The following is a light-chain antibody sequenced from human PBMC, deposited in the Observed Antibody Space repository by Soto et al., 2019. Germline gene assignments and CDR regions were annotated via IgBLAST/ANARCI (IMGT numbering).Light chain of an antibody. CDR1: SGHSNYA. V-gene: IGLV4-69*01. CDR2: LNSDGSH. CDR3: QTWGTGIQV. J-gene: IGLJ2*01. Sequence: QSVLTQSPSASASLGASVKLTCTLSSGHSNYAIAWHQQQPEKGTRYLMKLNSDGSHSKGDGIPDRFSGSSSGAERYLTISSLQSEDEADYYCQTWGTGIQVFGGGTKLTVL.